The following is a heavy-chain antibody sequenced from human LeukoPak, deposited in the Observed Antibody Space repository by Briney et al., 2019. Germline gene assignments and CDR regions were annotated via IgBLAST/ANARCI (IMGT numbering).Heavy chain of an antibody. J-gene: IGHJ4*02. CDR2: IYTSGST. CDR3: ARAHYDFWSAYLDY. V-gene: IGHV4-4*07. CDR1: GGSISSYS. D-gene: IGHD3-3*01. Sequence: SETLSLTCTVSGGSISSYSWSWIRQPAGKGLEWIGRIYTSGSTNYDPSLKSRVTMSVDTSKNQFSLKLSSVTAADTAVYYCARAHYDFWSAYLDYWGQGTLVTVSS.